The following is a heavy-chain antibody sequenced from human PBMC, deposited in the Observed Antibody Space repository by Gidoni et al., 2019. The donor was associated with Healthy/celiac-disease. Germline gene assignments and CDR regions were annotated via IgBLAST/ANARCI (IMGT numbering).Heavy chain of an antibody. D-gene: IGHD5-18*01. V-gene: IGHV1-69*19. J-gene: IGHJ6*02. CDR2: IIPIFGTA. Sequence: QVQLVQSGAEVKKPGSSVKVSFQASGGTFSIYAISWVRQAPGQGLEWMGGIIPIFGTANYAQKFQGRVTITADESTSTAYMELSSLRSEDTAVYYCGRRDTIGPYYYYYGMDVWGQGTTVTVSS. CDR3: GRRDTIGPYYYYYGMDV. CDR1: GGTFSIYA.